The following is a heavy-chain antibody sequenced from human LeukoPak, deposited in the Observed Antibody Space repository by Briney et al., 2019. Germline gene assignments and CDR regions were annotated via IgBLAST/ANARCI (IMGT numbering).Heavy chain of an antibody. J-gene: IGHJ4*02. Sequence: GGSLRLSCAASGFKFNNLWMHWVCQAPAKGPVWVSRIRTDGGSTAYADFVKGRCTISRDNAKNTVYLQMNSLRVDDTALYYGARYMESGGRDFDSWGQGTVVTIS. CDR1: GFKFNNLW. D-gene: IGHD2-15*01. CDR2: IRTDGGST. CDR3: ARYMESGGRDFDS. V-gene: IGHV3-74*01.